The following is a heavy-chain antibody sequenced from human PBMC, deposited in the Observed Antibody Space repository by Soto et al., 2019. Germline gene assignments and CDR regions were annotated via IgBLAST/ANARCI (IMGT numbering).Heavy chain of an antibody. CDR2: IYYSGTS. V-gene: IGHV4-31*03. CDR3: ARIGGGSGDP. J-gene: IGHJ5*02. CDR1: GGSISSGGYN. Sequence: QVQLQESGPGLVKPSQTLSLTCTVSGGSISSGGYNWSWIRQYPGKGLEWLGYIYYSGTSYYNPYLKSRVTISVDTTKNQFSLNLSSVTAADTAVYYCARIGGGSGDPWGQGTLVIVSS. D-gene: IGHD3-16*01.